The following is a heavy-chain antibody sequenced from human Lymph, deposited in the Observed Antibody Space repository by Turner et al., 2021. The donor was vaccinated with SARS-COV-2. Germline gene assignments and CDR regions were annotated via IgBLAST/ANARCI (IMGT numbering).Heavy chain of an antibody. J-gene: IGHJ3*02. V-gene: IGHV1-69*10. CDR1: GGTFSTYD. CDR2: IISILGIA. Sequence: QVQLVQSGAEVKKPGYAVKVSCKASGGTFSTYDISWVRQAPGQGPEWMGGIISILGIANYAQKFQGRVTITADKSTSTAYMELSSLRSEDTAVYHCARRHSGNYDAFDIWGQGTMVTVSS. D-gene: IGHD1-26*01. CDR3: ARRHSGNYDAFDI.